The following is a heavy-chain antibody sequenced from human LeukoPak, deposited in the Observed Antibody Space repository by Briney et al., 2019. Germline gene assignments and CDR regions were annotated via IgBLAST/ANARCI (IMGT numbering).Heavy chain of an antibody. D-gene: IGHD1-26*01. CDR2: IYHSGST. Sequence: SETLSLTCAVSGYSISSGYYWGWIRQPPGKGLEWIGSIYHSGSTYYNPSLKSRVTISVDTSKNQFSLKLSSVTAADTAVYYCARPACGDAFDIWGQGTMVTVSS. J-gene: IGHJ3*02. V-gene: IGHV4-38-2*01. CDR3: ARPACGDAFDI. CDR1: GYSISSGYY.